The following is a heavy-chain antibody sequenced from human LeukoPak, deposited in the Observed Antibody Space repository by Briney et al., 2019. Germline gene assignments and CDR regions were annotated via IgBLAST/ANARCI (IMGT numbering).Heavy chain of an antibody. CDR3: ARDLTGEDAFDI. CDR1: GGSISSSSYY. Sequence: SETLSLTCTVYGGSISSSSYYWGWIRQPPGKGLEWIGSIYYSGSTYYNPSLKSRVTISVDTSKNQFSLKLSSVTAADTAVYYCARDLTGEDAFDIWGQGTMVTVSS. J-gene: IGHJ3*02. CDR2: IYYSGST. V-gene: IGHV4-39*07. D-gene: IGHD7-27*01.